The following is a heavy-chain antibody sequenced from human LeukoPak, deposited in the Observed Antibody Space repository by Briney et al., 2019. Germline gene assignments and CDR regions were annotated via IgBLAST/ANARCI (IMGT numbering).Heavy chain of an antibody. CDR1: GFTFSSYA. CDR2: ISYDGSNK. D-gene: IGHD3-22*01. V-gene: IGHV3-30*04. CDR3: ARASDYDSSSYYYFDY. J-gene: IGHJ4*02. Sequence: GGSLRLSCAASGFTFSSYAMHWVRQAPGKGLEWVAVISYDGSNKYYADSVKGRFTISRDNSKNTLYLQMNSLRAEDTAVYYCARASDYDSSSYYYFDYWGQGTLVTVSS.